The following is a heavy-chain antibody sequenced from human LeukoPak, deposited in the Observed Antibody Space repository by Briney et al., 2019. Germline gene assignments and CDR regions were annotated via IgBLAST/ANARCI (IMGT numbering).Heavy chain of an antibody. CDR3: AKMSGGNPVLDY. CDR1: GFTFSSYA. V-gene: IGHV3-23*01. J-gene: IGHJ4*02. Sequence: PGGSLRLSCAASGFTFSSYAMSWVRQAPGKGLEWVSAISGSGGSTYYADSVKGRFTIFRDNSKNTLYLQMNSLRAEDTAVYYCAKMSGGNPVLDYWGQGTLVTVSS. D-gene: IGHD4-23*01. CDR2: ISGSGGST.